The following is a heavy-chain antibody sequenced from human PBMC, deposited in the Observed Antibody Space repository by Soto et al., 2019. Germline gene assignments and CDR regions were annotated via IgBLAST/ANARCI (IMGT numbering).Heavy chain of an antibody. D-gene: IGHD4-17*01. CDR1: GFTFSSYG. J-gene: IGHJ4*02. Sequence: QVQLVESGGGVVQPGRSLRLSCAASGFTFSSYGMHWVRQAPGKGLEWVAVIWYDGSNKYYADSVKGRFTISRDNSKNTLYLQMNSLRAGDTAVYYCARASYGDYATGSDYWGQGTLVTVSS. V-gene: IGHV3-33*01. CDR3: ARASYGDYATGSDY. CDR2: IWYDGSNK.